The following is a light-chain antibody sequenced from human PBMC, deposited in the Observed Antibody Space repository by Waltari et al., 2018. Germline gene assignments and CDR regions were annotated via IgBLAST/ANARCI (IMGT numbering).Light chain of an antibody. CDR1: DTNIGAYNL. J-gene: IGLJ1*01. V-gene: IGLV2-23*02. CDR3: CSYSGGGSV. Sequence: QSALTQPASVSGSPGQSVTISCSGSDTNIGAYNLVSWYQQHPGRVPKLLLYEITKRPSGISDRFSGSKSGNTASLTISGRQADDEADYYCCSYSGGGSVFGTGTTVTVL. CDR2: EIT.